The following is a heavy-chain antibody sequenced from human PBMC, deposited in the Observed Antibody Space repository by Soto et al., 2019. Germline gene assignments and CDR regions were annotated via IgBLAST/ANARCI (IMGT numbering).Heavy chain of an antibody. Sequence: QVQLVQSGAEVKKPGASVKVSCKASGYTFTSNAMHWVRQAPGQRLEWMGWINAGNGNTKYSQKFQGRVTITRDTSASTAYMELSSLRSEDTAVYYCARVGGYYVIDYWGQGTLVTVSS. V-gene: IGHV1-3*01. CDR1: GYTFTSNA. D-gene: IGHD3-22*01. CDR3: ARVGGYYVIDY. CDR2: INAGNGNT. J-gene: IGHJ4*02.